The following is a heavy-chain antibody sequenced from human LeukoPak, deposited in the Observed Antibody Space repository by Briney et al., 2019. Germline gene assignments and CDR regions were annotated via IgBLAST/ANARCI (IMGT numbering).Heavy chain of an antibody. CDR2: IKQDGSEK. D-gene: IGHD4-17*01. Sequence: GGSLRLSCAASGFTFSSYWMSWVRQAPGKGLEWVANIKQDGSEKYYVDSVKGRFTISRDNAKNSLYLQMNSLRAEDTAVYYCARENADYGDYGGAFDIWGQGTMVTVSS. J-gene: IGHJ3*02. V-gene: IGHV3-7*03. CDR1: GFTFSSYW. CDR3: ARENADYGDYGGAFDI.